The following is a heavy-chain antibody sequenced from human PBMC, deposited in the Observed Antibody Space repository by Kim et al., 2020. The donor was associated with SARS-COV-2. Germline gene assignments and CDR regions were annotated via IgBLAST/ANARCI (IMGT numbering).Heavy chain of an antibody. V-gene: IGHV3-30*18. D-gene: IGHD4-17*01. CDR1: GFTFSSYG. CDR3: AKDRPYGDYGGAYFQH. J-gene: IGHJ1*01. Sequence: GGSLRLSCAASGFTFSSYGMHWVRQAPGKGLEWVAVISYDGSNKYYADSVKGRFTISRDNSKNTLYLQMNSLRAEDTAVYYCAKDRPYGDYGGAYFQHWGQGTLVTVSS. CDR2: ISYDGSNK.